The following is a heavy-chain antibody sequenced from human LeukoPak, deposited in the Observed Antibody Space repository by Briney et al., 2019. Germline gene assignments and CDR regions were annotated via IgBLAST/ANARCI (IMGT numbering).Heavy chain of an antibody. J-gene: IGHJ3*02. CDR2: ISSSGST. V-gene: IGHV4-38-2*02. CDR3: ARGPYSYDSSGAFDI. CDR1: GQSLDSTYY. Sequence: KPSETLSLTCTVSGQSLDSTYYWAWIRPPPGKWLEWIGRISSSGSTNYNPSLKSRVTISVDTSKNQFSLKLSSVTAADTAVYFCARGPYSYDSSGAFDIWGQGTMVTVSS. D-gene: IGHD3-22*01.